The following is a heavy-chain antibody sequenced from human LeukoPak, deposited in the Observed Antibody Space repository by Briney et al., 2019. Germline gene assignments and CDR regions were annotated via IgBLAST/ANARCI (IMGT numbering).Heavy chain of an antibody. D-gene: IGHD1-26*01. CDR3: ARGGLYQSGSSNFDY. CDR2: INPNSGGT. V-gene: IGHV1-2*04. CDR1: GYTFTGYY. J-gene: IGHJ4*02. Sequence: ASAKVSCKASGYTFTGYYMHWVRQAPGQGLEWMGWINPNSGGTNYAQKFQGWVTMTRDTSISTAYMELSRLRSDDTAVYYCARGGLYQSGSSNFDYWGQGTLVTVSS.